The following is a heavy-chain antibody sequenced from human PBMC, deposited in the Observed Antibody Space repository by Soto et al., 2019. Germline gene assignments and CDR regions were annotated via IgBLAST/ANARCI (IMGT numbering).Heavy chain of an antibody. Sequence: SETLSLTCTVSGGSISSGGYYWSWIRQHPGKGLEWIGYIYDSGSTYYNPSLKSRVTISLDTSKNQFSLKLSSVTAADTAVYYCARMITVTTGFDYWGQGTLVTVSS. D-gene: IGHD4-17*01. CDR2: IYDSGST. CDR1: GGSISSGGYY. CDR3: ARMITVTTGFDY. V-gene: IGHV4-31*03. J-gene: IGHJ4*02.